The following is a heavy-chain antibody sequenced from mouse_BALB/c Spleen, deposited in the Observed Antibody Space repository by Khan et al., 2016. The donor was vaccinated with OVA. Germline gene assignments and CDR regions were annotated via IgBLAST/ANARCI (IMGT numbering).Heavy chain of an antibody. CDR1: GFTFSAYS. J-gene: IGHJ3*01. V-gene: IGHV5-6*01. CDR2: INSDGYYT. Sequence: VQLKESGGDLMKPGGSLKLSCAASGFTFSAYSMSWVRQTPDKRLEWVASINSDGYYTYYPDSVQGRFTISRNNAKNTLSLQMNSLKSEDTAIYYCASHLTGSFAYWGQGTLVTVSA. CDR3: ASHLTGSFAY. D-gene: IGHD4-1*01.